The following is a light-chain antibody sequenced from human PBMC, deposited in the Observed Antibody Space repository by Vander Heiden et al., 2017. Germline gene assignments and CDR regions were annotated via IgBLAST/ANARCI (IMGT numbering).Light chain of an antibody. CDR1: QPINSY. V-gene: IGKV1-39*01. CDR3: QQSYSVPWT. Sequence: DIQMTQSPSSLSASVGDRVTITCRASQPINSYLNWYQEKPGKAPNLLIYATSNLQSGVPSRFSGSGSGPDFTLTIRSVQPEDFATYFCQQSYSVPWTFGHGTKVEIK. J-gene: IGKJ1*01. CDR2: ATS.